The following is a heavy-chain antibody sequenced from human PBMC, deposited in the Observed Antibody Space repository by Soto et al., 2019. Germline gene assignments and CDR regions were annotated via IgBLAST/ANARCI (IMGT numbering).Heavy chain of an antibody. CDR3: ASSSSSGDY. J-gene: IGHJ4*02. CDR1: GFTFSSYG. Sequence: QVQLVESGGGVVQPGRTLRLSCAASGFTFSSYGMHWVRQAPGKGLEWVAVIWYDGSNKYYADSVKGRFTISRDNSKNTLYLQMNSLRAEDTAVYYCASSSSSGDYWGQGTLVTVSS. V-gene: IGHV3-33*01. D-gene: IGHD6-13*01. CDR2: IWYDGSNK.